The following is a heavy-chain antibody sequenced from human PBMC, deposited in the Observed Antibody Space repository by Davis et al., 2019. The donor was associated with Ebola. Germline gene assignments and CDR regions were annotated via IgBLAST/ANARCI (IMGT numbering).Heavy chain of an antibody. Sequence: ASVKVSCKASGYTFMNYGISWVRQAPGQGLEWMGWISAYNGNTNYAQILQGRVTMTTDTSTGTAYMELRSLRSDDTAVYFCARTSIVGTTTTASDIWGQGTKVTVSS. CDR2: ISAYNGNT. J-gene: IGHJ3*02. CDR1: GYTFMNYG. CDR3: ARTSIVGTTTTASDI. D-gene: IGHD1-26*01. V-gene: IGHV1-18*04.